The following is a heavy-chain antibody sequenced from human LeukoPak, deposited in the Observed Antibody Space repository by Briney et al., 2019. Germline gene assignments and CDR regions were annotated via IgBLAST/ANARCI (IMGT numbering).Heavy chain of an antibody. J-gene: IGHJ5*02. CDR2: INAGNGNT. V-gene: IGHV1-3*01. Sequence: ASVNVSCKASGYTFTSYAMHWVRQAPGQRLEWMGWINAGNGNTKYSPKFQGRVTITRDTSASTAYMELSSLRSEDTAVYYCARGRYCSSTSCYTPTIPRFDPWGQGTLVTVSS. CDR3: ARGRYCSSTSCYTPTIPRFDP. D-gene: IGHD2-2*02. CDR1: GYTFTSYA.